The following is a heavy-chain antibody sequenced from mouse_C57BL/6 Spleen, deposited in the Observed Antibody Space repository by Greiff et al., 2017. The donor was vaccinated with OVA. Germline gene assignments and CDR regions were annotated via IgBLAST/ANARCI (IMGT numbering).Heavy chain of an antibody. Sequence: VQLQQPGAELVKPGASVKLSCKASGYTFTSYWMHWVKQRPGRGLEWIGRIDPNSGGTKYNEKFKSKATLTVDKPSSTAYMQISSLTSEDSAVYYCARSYDGYSRGAWFAYWGQGTLVTVSA. CDR2: IDPNSGGT. J-gene: IGHJ3*01. CDR3: ARSYDGYSRGAWFAY. CDR1: GYTFTSYW. V-gene: IGHV1-72*01. D-gene: IGHD2-3*01.